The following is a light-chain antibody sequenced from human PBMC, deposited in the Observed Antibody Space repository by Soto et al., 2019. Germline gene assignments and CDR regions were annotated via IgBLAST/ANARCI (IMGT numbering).Light chain of an antibody. V-gene: IGKV3-20*01. CDR2: GAS. J-gene: IGKJ5*01. CDR3: QQYGSSST. Sequence: EIVMTQSPATRSVSPGERATRSCRASQSVSSNLAWYQQKPGQAPRLLIYGASSRPTGIPDRFSGSGSGTDFTLTISRLEPEDFAVYYCQQYGSSSTFGQGTRLEIK. CDR1: QSVSSN.